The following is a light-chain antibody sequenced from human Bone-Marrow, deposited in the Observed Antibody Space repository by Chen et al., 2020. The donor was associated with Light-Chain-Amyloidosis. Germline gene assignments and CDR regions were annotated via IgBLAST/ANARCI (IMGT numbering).Light chain of an antibody. CDR1: TSDVGCDNH. Sequence: QSALTQPPSVSGSPGQSLTISCTGTTSDVGCDNHLSWYQQHPDRAPILMIYEVTNWPSWVPHRFSGTKCNDTASLTSSVVQAEEEADYNCSAYTSTNTLVFGSGTRVTGL. V-gene: IGLV2-14*01. J-gene: IGLJ1*01. CDR3: SAYTSTNTLV. CDR2: EVT.